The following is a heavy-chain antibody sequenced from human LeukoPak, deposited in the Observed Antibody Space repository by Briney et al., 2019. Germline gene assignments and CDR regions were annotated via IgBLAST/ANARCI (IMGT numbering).Heavy chain of an antibody. CDR2: IISYNGNT. J-gene: IGHJ1*01. CDR1: GYSFTSYG. CDR3: WGEVDGASYLDF. V-gene: IGHV1-18*01. D-gene: IGHD1-26*01. Sequence: GASVKVFCKASGYSFTSYGISWVRQAPGQGLEWMGWIISYNGNTNYSQKLQGSVTITTDTSTKKAYRELMSRRSDDETAFYCWGEVDGASYLDFWDQGKRVIVTS.